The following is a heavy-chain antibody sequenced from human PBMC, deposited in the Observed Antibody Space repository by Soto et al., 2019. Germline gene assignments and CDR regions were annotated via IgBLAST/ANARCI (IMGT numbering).Heavy chain of an antibody. Sequence: GAALRLSCRASGIKFRDYYMHCVRQLPGMGLEWVGRTRNKANSYAAEYAPSVRGRFTISRHDSEDSMFLQLNSLKTEDTAVYYCARDTGGSYDFWGQGALVTVSS. J-gene: IGHJ4*02. CDR1: GIKFRDYY. D-gene: IGHD1-26*01. CDR2: TRNKANSYAA. V-gene: IGHV3-72*01. CDR3: ARDTGGSYDF.